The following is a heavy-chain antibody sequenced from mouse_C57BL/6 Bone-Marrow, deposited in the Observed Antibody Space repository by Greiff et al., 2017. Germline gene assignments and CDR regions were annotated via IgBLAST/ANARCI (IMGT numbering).Heavy chain of an antibody. V-gene: IGHV1-19*01. CDR3: ARSLYGGYDGAWFAD. CDR1: GYTFTDYY. D-gene: IGHD2-3*01. Sequence: EVQLQQSGPVLVKPGASVKMSCKASGYTFTDYYMNWVKQRPGKSLEWIGVINPYNGGTSYNQKFKGKATLTVDKSSSTAYMELNLLTTEDSAVYYCARSLYGGYDGAWFADWGQGTLVTVSA. CDR2: INPYNGGT. J-gene: IGHJ3*01.